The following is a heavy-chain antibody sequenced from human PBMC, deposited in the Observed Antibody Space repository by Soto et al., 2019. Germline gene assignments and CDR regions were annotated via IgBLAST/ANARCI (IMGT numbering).Heavy chain of an antibody. Sequence: GGSLRLSCAASGFSASIHYMNWVRQAPGKGLEWVSAISDGGGSTYYADSVKGRFTISRDNSNNTLYLQMNSLRAEDTAVYYCAKLLGSQQLSYFDYWGQGTLVTVSS. CDR3: AKLLGSQQLSYFDY. CDR2: ISDGGGST. D-gene: IGHD6-13*01. CDR1: GFSASIHY. J-gene: IGHJ4*02. V-gene: IGHV3-23*01.